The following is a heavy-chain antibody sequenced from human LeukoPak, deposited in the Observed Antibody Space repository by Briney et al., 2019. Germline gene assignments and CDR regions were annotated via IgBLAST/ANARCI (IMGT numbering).Heavy chain of an antibody. V-gene: IGHV4-4*02. J-gene: IGHJ4*01. CDR2: IYHTGNT. Sequence: SETLSLTCAVSGGSIRSSNWWSWVRQPPGEGVEWIGEIYHTGNTNYNPSLKSRVIISVDKSKNQFSLKLNTVTAADTAVYYCATEAYYDSSGPHFDYWGQGTMVTVSS. CDR1: GGSIRSSNW. CDR3: ATEAYYDSSGPHFDY. D-gene: IGHD3-22*01.